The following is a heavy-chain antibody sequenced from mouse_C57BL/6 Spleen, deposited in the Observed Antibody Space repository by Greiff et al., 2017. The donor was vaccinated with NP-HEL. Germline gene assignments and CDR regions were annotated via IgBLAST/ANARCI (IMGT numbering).Heavy chain of an antibody. D-gene: IGHD1-1*01. CDR3: ARRYGSSSYWYFDV. Sequence: QVQLKQPGAELVKPGASVKLSCKASGYTFTSYWMHWVKQRPGRGLEWIGRIDPNSGGTKYNEKFKSKATLTVDKPSSTAYMQLSSLTSEDSAVYYCARRYGSSSYWYFDVWGTGTTVTVSS. CDR1: GYTFTSYW. V-gene: IGHV1-72*01. CDR2: IDPNSGGT. J-gene: IGHJ1*03.